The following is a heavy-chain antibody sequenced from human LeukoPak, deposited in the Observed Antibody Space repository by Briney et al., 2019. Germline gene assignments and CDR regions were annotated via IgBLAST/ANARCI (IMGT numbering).Heavy chain of an antibody. CDR1: GFTFSSYG. CDR2: ISYDGSNK. J-gene: IGHJ4*02. D-gene: IGHD3-10*01. Sequence: GRSLRLSCAASGFTFSSYGMHWVRQAPGKGLEWVAVISYDGSNKYYADSVKGRFTISRDNSKNTLYLQMNSLRAEDPAVYYCAKDPYSGSGSYYFFDYWGQGTLVTVSS. CDR3: AKDPYSGSGSYYFFDY. V-gene: IGHV3-30*18.